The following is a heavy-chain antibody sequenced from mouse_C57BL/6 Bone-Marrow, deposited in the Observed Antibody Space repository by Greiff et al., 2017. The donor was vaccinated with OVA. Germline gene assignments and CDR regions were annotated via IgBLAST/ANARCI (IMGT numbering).Heavy chain of an antibody. J-gene: IGHJ2*01. CDR2: IYPGGGYT. V-gene: IGHV1-63*01. Sequence: QVQLKQSGAELVRPGTSVKMSCKASGYTFTNYWIGWAKQRPGHGLAWIGDIYPGGGYTNYNEKFKGKATLTADKSSSTAYMQFSSLTSEDSAIYYCARTGWLPLDYWGQGTTLTVSS. CDR3: ARTGWLPLDY. D-gene: IGHD2-3*01. CDR1: GYTFTNYW.